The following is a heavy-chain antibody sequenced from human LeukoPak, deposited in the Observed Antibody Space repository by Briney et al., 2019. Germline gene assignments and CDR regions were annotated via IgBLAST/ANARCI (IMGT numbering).Heavy chain of an antibody. CDR1: GDSINSNY. CDR2: IYYGGCT. D-gene: IGHD2-15*01. V-gene: IGHV4-59*01. Sequence: SETLSLTCSVSGDSINSNYWSWMRQPPGKGLEWIGYIYYGGCTNYNPFLKSRVSMSVDTSKNQFSLNLSSVTAADTAVYHCARLLAGCPGGRCRAHFDYWGQGTLVTVSS. CDR3: ARLLAGCPGGRCRAHFDY. J-gene: IGHJ4*02.